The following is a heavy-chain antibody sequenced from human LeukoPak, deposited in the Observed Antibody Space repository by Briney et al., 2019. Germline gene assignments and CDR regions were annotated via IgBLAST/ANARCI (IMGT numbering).Heavy chain of an antibody. D-gene: IGHD5-12*01. CDR3: VKGGYSGYDGLFDY. CDR2: ISSNGGST. CDR1: GFTFSSYA. V-gene: IGHV3-64D*06. J-gene: IGHJ4*02. Sequence: PEGSLRLSCSASGFTFSSYAMHWGRQAPGKGLEYVSAISSNGGSTYYADSVKGRFTISRDNSKNTLYLQMSSLRAEDTAVYYCVKGGYSGYDGLFDYWGQGTLVTVSS.